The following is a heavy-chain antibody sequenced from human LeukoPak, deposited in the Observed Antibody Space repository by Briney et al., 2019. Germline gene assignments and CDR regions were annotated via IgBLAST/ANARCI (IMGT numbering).Heavy chain of an antibody. CDR2: ISTYSDDS. Sequence: ASVKVSCKASGYSFISSGISWVRQAPGQGPEWMGWISTYSDDSRYAQKFQGRVTMTTDASTRTAYMELRSLRSDDTAVYYCARESRSSGEDYWGQGTLVTVSS. CDR1: GYSFISSG. J-gene: IGHJ4*02. CDR3: ARESRSSGEDY. V-gene: IGHV1-18*01. D-gene: IGHD6-19*01.